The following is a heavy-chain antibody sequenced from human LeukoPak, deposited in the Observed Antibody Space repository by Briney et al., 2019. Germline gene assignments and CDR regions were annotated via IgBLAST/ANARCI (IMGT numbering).Heavy chain of an antibody. D-gene: IGHD3-16*02. Sequence: GASVKVSCKASGGTFSSYAISWVRQAPGQGLEWKGGIIPIFGTANYAQKFQGRVTITADESTSTAYMELSSLRSEDTAVYYCARFGLGGLSPLDYWGQGTLVTVSS. CDR3: ARFGLGGLSPLDY. J-gene: IGHJ4*02. CDR1: GGTFSSYA. CDR2: IIPIFGTA. V-gene: IGHV1-69*01.